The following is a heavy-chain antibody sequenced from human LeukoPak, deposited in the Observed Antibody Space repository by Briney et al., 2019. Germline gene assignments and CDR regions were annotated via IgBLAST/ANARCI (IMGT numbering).Heavy chain of an antibody. V-gene: IGHV4-39*07. Sequence: NSSETLSLTCTVSGGSISGSSYYWGWIRQPPGRGLEWIGSIYYSGSTYYNPSLKSRVTISVDTSKNQFSLKLSSVTAADTAVYYCATGPNTGIVGATWWGQGTLVTVSS. CDR2: IYYSGST. J-gene: IGHJ4*02. CDR1: GGSISGSSYY. D-gene: IGHD1-26*01. CDR3: ATGPNTGIVGATW.